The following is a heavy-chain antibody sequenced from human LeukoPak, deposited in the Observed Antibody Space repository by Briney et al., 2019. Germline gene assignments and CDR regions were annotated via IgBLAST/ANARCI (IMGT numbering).Heavy chain of an antibody. Sequence: ASVKVSCKASGYTFTGYYMHWVRQAPGQGLEWMRWINPNSGGTNYAQKFQGRVTMTRDTSISTAYMELSRLRSDDTAVYYCAADSGYDFGFDYWGQGTLVTVSS. D-gene: IGHD5-12*01. J-gene: IGHJ4*02. CDR2: INPNSGGT. V-gene: IGHV1-2*02. CDR3: AADSGYDFGFDY. CDR1: GYTFTGYY.